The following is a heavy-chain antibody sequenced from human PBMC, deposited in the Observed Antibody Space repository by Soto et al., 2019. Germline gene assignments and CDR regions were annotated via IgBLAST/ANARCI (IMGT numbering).Heavy chain of an antibody. V-gene: IGHV4-59*01. J-gene: IGHJ5*02. Sequence: QVQLRESGPGLVKPSETLSLTCTVSGGSITSAWWSWIRQSPGKGLEWIAFIHHTGITNYNPSLRSRVTIAVDTSKNQCSLMLNSVTAADTAVYYCARHGWLVPNLGSYWFDPWGQGTLVTVSS. CDR2: IHHTGIT. D-gene: IGHD6-19*01. CDR3: ARHGWLVPNLGSYWFDP. CDR1: GGSITSAW.